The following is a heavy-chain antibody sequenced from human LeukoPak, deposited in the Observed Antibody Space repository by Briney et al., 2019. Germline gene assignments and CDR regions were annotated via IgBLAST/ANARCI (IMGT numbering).Heavy chain of an antibody. D-gene: IGHD2-21*02. V-gene: IGHV1-69*05. CDR2: IIPIFGTA. CDR1: GGTFSSYA. J-gene: IGHJ4*02. CDR3: ARRADPRYCGGDCYYFDY. Sequence: ASVKVSCKASGGTFSSYAISWVRQAPGQGLEWMGRIIPIFGTANYAQKFQGRVTITTDESTSTAYMELSSLRSEDTAVYYCARRADPRYCGGDCYYFDYWGQGTLVTVSS.